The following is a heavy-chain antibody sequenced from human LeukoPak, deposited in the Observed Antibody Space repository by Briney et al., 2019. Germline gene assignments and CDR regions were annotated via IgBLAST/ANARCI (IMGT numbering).Heavy chain of an antibody. D-gene: IGHD3-22*01. J-gene: IGHJ5*02. CDR1: GFTVSSNY. CDR3: ARGDPYYYDT. CDR2: IYSGGST. Sequence: GGSLRLSCAASGFTVSSNYMSWVRQAPGKGLEWVSVIYSGGSTYYADSVKGRFTISSDNSKNTLYLQMNSLRAEDSAVYYCARGDPYYYDTWGQGTLVTVSS. V-gene: IGHV3-66*02.